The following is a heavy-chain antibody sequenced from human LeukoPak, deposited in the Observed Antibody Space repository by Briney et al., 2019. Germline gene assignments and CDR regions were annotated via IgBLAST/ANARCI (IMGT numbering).Heavy chain of an antibody. J-gene: IGHJ4*02. V-gene: IGHV3-7*01. Sequence: GGSLRLSCATAGFSFSSYWMSWVRQAPGKGLEWVANIKQDGSEHYYVDSVKGRFTISRDNAKNSLYLQMSGLRAEDTAVYYCARDKYPGSGSYYIFDYWGQGTLVTVSS. CDR2: IKQDGSEH. CDR1: GFSFSSYW. D-gene: IGHD1-26*01. CDR3: ARDKYPGSGSYYIFDY.